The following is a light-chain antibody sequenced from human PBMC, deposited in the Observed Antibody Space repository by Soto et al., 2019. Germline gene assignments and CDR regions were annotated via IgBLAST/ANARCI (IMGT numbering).Light chain of an antibody. CDR1: SSDIGAYDY. CDR2: DVN. CDR3: TSYASSSTLGV. J-gene: IGLJ3*02. V-gene: IGLV2-14*03. Sequence: QSALTQPASVSGSPGQSITISCTGTSSDIGAYDYVSWYQQHPGKAPKLIIYDVNNRPSGVSNRFSGSKSGHTASLTISGLQAEDEADYYCTSYASSSTLGVFGGGTKVTVL.